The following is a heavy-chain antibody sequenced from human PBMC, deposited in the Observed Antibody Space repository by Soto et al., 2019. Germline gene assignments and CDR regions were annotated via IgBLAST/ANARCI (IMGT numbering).Heavy chain of an antibody. Sequence: GESLKISCAASGFTFSSYSRNWVRQAPGKGLEWVSAISSNGGSTYYADSVKGRFTISRDNSKNTLYLQMSSLRAEDTAVYYCVKLSYSLPLLWGQGTLVTVSS. CDR3: VKLSYSLPLL. V-gene: IGHV3-64D*08. J-gene: IGHJ4*02. CDR1: GFTFSSYS. CDR2: ISSNGGST. D-gene: IGHD2-15*01.